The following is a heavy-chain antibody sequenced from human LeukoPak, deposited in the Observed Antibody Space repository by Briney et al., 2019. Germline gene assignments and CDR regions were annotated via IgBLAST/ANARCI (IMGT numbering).Heavy chain of an antibody. V-gene: IGHV1-69*04. CDR3: ARPMTTVTPGYYYYGMDV. D-gene: IGHD4-17*01. CDR2: IIPILGTA. CDR1: GGTFSSYA. J-gene: IGHJ6*02. Sequence: SVKVSCKASGGTFSSYAISWVRQAPGQGLEWMGRIIPILGTANYAQKFQGRVTITADKSTSTAYMELSSLRSEDTAVYYCARPMTTVTPGYYYYGMDVWGQGTTVTVSS.